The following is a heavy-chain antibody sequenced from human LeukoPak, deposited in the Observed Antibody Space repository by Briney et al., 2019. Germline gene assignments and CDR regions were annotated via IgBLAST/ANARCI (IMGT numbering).Heavy chain of an antibody. CDR3: AREGKLDYYYYMDV. CDR2: ISYDGSNK. D-gene: IGHD3-10*01. CDR1: GFTFSSYG. J-gene: IGHJ6*03. V-gene: IGHV3-30*19. Sequence: PGGSLRLSCAASGFTFSSYGMHWVRQAPGKGLGWVAVISYDGSNKYYADSVKGRFTISRDNSKNTLYLQMNSLRAEDTAVYYCAREGKLDYYYYMDVWGKGTTVTVSS.